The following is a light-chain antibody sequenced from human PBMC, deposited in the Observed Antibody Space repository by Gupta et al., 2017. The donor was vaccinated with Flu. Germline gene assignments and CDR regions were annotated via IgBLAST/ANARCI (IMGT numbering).Light chain of an antibody. CDR3: AVWDDSGNGRL. J-gene: IGLJ3*02. CDR1: SSNIGQNY. CDR2: RNV. V-gene: IGLV1-47*01. Sequence: QPVLTQAPSASATPGQGVTISCSGGSSNIGQNYVYWYQQVPGMAPKLLIYRNVERPSGVPARFSGSKSGTSASLAISGLRFEDEAEYFCAVWDDSGNGRLFGGGTKLTVL.